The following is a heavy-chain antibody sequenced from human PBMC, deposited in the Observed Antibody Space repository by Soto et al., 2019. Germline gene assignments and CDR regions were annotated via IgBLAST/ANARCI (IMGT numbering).Heavy chain of an antibody. CDR1: GFPFICVW. D-gene: IGHD1-26*01. Sequence: GGSLRRCSAASGFPFICVWINWVRKVPGKGLEWVGRVKSKADGGSGDYAAPVKGRFVVSRDDSKDIVYLQMNSLKIEDTGVYYCTTDSRTTLPEIRFDYWGHGTQVTVSS. CDR2: VKSKADGGSG. CDR3: TTDSRTTLPEIRFDY. V-gene: IGHV3-15*07. J-gene: IGHJ4*01.